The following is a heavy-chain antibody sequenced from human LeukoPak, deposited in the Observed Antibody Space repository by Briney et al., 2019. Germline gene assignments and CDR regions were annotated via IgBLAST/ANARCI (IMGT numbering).Heavy chain of an antibody. J-gene: IGHJ6*02. CDR3: AKDKGSGYYYYGMDV. CDR1: GFTFDDYA. D-gene: IGHD3-10*01. Sequence: PGGSLRLSCAASGFTFDDYAMHWARQAPGKGLEWVSGISWNSGSIGYADSVKGRFTISRDNAKNSLYLQMNSLRAEDTALYYCAKDKGSGYYYYGMDVWGQGTTVTVSS. CDR2: ISWNSGSI. V-gene: IGHV3-9*01.